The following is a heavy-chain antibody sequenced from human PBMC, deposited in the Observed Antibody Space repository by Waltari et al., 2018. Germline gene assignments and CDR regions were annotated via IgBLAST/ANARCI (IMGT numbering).Heavy chain of an antibody. Sequence: EVQLVESGGGLVQPGGSLRLSCVASVFPFGSLWMSWVCQAPEKGLEWVADIKQDGTQQYYVDSVKGRFTVSRDNHKNSLFLQMNSLRAEDTAVYYCARALPGEITVYDYWAQGALVTVSS. J-gene: IGHJ4*02. D-gene: IGHD3-10*01. CDR2: IKQDGTQQ. CDR3: ARALPGEITVYDY. CDR1: VFPFGSLW. V-gene: IGHV3-7*01.